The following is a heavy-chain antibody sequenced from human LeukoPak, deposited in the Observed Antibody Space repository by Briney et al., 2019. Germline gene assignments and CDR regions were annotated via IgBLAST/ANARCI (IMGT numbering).Heavy chain of an antibody. CDR1: GFIFSSYA. V-gene: IGHV3-23*01. CDR3: ATRTGYHVPPHGMDV. J-gene: IGHJ6*02. D-gene: IGHD3/OR15-3a*01. Sequence: GGSLRLSCAASGFIFSSYALSWVRQAPGKGLEWVSDISGSGGRTYYADSVRGRFTISRDNSKNTLYLQMNSLRAEDTAVYYCATRTGYHVPPHGMDVWGQGTTVTVSS. CDR2: ISGSGGRT.